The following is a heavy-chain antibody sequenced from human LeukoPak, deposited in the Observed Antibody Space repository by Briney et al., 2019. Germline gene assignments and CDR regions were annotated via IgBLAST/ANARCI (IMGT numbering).Heavy chain of an antibody. CDR2: ISGSGGST. V-gene: IGHV3-23*01. Sequence: GGSLRLSCAASGFTFSSYAMSWVRQAPGKGLEWVSAISGSGGSTYYADSVKGRFTISRDNSKNTLYLQMNSLRAEDTAVYYRASSGVEMATLEETDYWGQGTLVTVSS. CDR3: ASSGVEMATLEETDY. J-gene: IGHJ4*02. CDR1: GFTFSSYA. D-gene: IGHD6-19*01.